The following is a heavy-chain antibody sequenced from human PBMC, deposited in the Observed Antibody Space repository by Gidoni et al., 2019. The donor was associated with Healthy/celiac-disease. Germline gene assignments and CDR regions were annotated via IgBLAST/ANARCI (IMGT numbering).Heavy chain of an antibody. Sequence: QVQLQESGPGLVKPSQTLSLTCTVSGGSISSGDYYWSWIRQPPGKGLEWIGYIDYSGSTYYNPSLKSRVTISVETSKNQCSLKLSSVTAADTAVYYCARDSAAAAGTFDIWGRGTLVTVSS. CDR1: GGSISSGDYY. CDR3: ARDSAAAAGTFDI. V-gene: IGHV4-30-4*01. J-gene: IGHJ2*01. D-gene: IGHD6-13*01. CDR2: IDYSGST.